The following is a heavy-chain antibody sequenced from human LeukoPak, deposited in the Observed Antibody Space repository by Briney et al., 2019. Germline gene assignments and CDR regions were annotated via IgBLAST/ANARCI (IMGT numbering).Heavy chain of an antibody. Sequence: SETLSLTCAVYGGSFTGYSWRWIRQSPTKRLEWIGELNHNGNTYYNPSLKSRVIISVDTSKNQFSLNLTSVTAADTAVYYCARGRIYYGSGPLLYWGQGSLVTVSS. D-gene: IGHD3-10*01. J-gene: IGHJ4*02. V-gene: IGHV4-34*01. CDR3: ARGRIYYGSGPLLY. CDR2: LNHNGNT. CDR1: GGSFTGYS.